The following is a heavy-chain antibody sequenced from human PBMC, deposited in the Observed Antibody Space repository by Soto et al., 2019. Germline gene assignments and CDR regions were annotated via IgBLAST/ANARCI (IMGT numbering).Heavy chain of an antibody. J-gene: IGHJ6*03. CDR2: IYYSGST. V-gene: IGHV4-59*08. CDR1: GGSISSYY. D-gene: IGHD3-10*01. Sequence: SETLSLTCTVSGGSISSYYWSWIRQPPGKGLEWIGYIYYSGSTNYNPSLKSRVAISVDTSKNQFSLKLSSVTAADTAVYYCARAAITMVRGVMNNYYYYYMDVWGKGTTVTVSS. CDR3: ARAAITMVRGVMNNYYYYYMDV.